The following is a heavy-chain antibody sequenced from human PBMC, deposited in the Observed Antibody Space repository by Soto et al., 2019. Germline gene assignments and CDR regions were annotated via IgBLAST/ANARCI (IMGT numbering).Heavy chain of an antibody. CDR1: GASISSDNW. J-gene: IGHJ4*02. Sequence: QVLLQESGPGLVKPSETLSLTCALSGASISSDNWWTWVRQSPGKGLEWIGEVYHSGGANYNPSLKHRVTISVDSYDNHFSLRLNSVTAADTALYFCARASASSLVRGAVINWGRGTQVTVSS. CDR2: VYHSGGA. D-gene: IGHD3-10*01. V-gene: IGHV4-4*02. CDR3: ARASASSLVRGAVIN.